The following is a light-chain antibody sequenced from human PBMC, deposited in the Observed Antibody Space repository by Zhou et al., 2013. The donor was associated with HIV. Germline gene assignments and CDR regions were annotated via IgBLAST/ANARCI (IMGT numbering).Light chain of an antibody. Sequence: DIVMTQSPLSLPVTPGEPASISCRSSQSLLHSNGYNYLDWYLQKPGQSPQLLIYGASILHSGVPSRFSGSGSGTDFTLTISGLQPEDFATYYCQHTFTTPITFGGGTRVEIK. CDR1: QSLLHSNGYNY. CDR2: GAS. J-gene: IGKJ4*01. CDR3: QHTFTTPIT. V-gene: IGKV2-28*01.